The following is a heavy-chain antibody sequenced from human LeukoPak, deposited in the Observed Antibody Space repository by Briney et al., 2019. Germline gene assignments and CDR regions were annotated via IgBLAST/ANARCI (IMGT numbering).Heavy chain of an antibody. V-gene: IGHV4-34*01. D-gene: IGHD6-6*01. CDR3: ARETAVGIAARPFDY. Sequence: PSETLSLTCSVSGGSTTGYYWSWIRQPPGKGLEWIGEINHSGSTNYNPSLKSRVTISVDTSKNQFSLKLSSVTAADTAVYYCARETAVGIAARPFDYWGQGTLVTVSS. J-gene: IGHJ4*02. CDR2: INHSGST. CDR1: GGSTTGYY.